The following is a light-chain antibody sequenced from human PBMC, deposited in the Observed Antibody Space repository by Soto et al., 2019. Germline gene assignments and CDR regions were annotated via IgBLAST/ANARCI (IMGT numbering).Light chain of an antibody. V-gene: IGKV3-11*01. CDR3: QHRSNWPLT. Sequence: EIVLTQSPATLSFSPGERATLSCRASQSISSYLGWYQQKPGQAPRLLIYDASNRATGIPARFSGSGSGTDFTLTISSLEPEDFAVYYCQHRSNWPLTFGGGTRWIS. CDR2: DAS. J-gene: IGKJ4*01. CDR1: QSISSY.